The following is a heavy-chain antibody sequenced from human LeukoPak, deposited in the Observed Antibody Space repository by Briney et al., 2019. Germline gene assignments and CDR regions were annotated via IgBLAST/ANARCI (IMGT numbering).Heavy chain of an antibody. CDR1: GYSISSGYY. J-gene: IGHJ5*02. D-gene: IGHD2-15*01. CDR3: ARDPKDIVVVVAADWFDP. CDR2: IYHSGST. Sequence: PSETLSLTCTVSGYSISSGYYWGWIRQPPGKGLEWIGSIYHSGSTYYNPSLKSRVTISVDTSKNQFSLKLSSVTAADTAVYYCARDPKDIVVVVAADWFDPWGQGTLVTVSS. V-gene: IGHV4-38-2*02.